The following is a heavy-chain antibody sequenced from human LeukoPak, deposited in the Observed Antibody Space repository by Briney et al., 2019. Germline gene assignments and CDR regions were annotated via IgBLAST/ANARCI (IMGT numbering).Heavy chain of an antibody. Sequence: SETLSLTCTVSGGSISSYYWSRIRQPPGKGLEWIGYIYYSGSTKYKPSLKSRVTISVDTSKNQFSLKLSSVTAADTAVYYCARGRFLDAFDIWGQGTMVTVSS. J-gene: IGHJ3*02. V-gene: IGHV4-59*01. CDR2: IYYSGST. CDR3: ARGRFLDAFDI. CDR1: GGSISSYY. D-gene: IGHD3-3*01.